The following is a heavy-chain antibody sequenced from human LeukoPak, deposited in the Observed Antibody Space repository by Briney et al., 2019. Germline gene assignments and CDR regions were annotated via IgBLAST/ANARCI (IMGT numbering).Heavy chain of an antibody. CDR1: GFTFSDYY. CDR2: ISSSGSTI. Sequence: GGSLRLSCAASGFTFSDYYMSWIRQAPGKGLEWVSYISSSGSTIYYADSVKGRFTISRGNAKNSLYLQMNSLRAEDTAVYYCAREAYCSSTSCHANWFDPWGQGTLVTVSS. CDR3: AREAYCSSTSCHANWFDP. J-gene: IGHJ5*02. D-gene: IGHD2-2*01. V-gene: IGHV3-11*04.